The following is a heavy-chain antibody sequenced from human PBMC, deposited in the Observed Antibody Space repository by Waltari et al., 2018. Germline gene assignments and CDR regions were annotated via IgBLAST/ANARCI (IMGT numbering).Heavy chain of an antibody. V-gene: IGHV3-23*04. CDR1: GFTFRNYA. CDR3: AKVRSGDYPYFDY. D-gene: IGHD4-17*01. J-gene: IGHJ4*02. Sequence: EVQLVESGGGLVQPGGSLRLSCAPSGFTFRNYAMSWVRQVPGKGLEWVSIVSARGGDTYYADSGTGRFTISRVNSENTLYLQMNSLRAEDTAVYYCAKVRSGDYPYFDYWGQGTLVTVSS. CDR2: VSARGGDT.